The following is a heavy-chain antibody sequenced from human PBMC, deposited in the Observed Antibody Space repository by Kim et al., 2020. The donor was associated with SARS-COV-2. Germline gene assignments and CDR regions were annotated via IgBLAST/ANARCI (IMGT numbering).Heavy chain of an antibody. D-gene: IGHD3-16*02. J-gene: IGHJ4*02. CDR3: AAQRDPQLLSTFVD. Sequence: ASVKVSCKASGYIFTTRYMHWVRQAPGHGLEWVGLVNPVGGSATFAQRFQDRISMTRDTSTSTVYMDLSSLTSEDTAVYYCAAQRDPQLLSTFVDWCQG. CDR2: VNPVGGSA. V-gene: IGHV1-46*01. CDR1: GYIFTTRY.